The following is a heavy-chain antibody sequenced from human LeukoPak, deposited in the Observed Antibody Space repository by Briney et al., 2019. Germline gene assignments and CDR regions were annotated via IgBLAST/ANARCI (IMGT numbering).Heavy chain of an antibody. CDR3: ARDWGRRVVVPRYFDY. V-gene: IGHV3-7*03. Sequence: PGGSLRLSCAASGFTFSSYWMTWVRQAPGKGLEWVANIKQDASERYYVDSVKGRFTISRDNAKNSLYLQMNSLRAEDTAVYYCARDWGRRVVVPRYFDYWGQGTLVTVSS. J-gene: IGHJ4*02. CDR2: IKQDASER. D-gene: IGHD3-22*01. CDR1: GFTFSSYW.